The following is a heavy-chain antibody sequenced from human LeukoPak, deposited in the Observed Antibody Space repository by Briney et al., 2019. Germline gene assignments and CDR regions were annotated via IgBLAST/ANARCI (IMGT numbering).Heavy chain of an antibody. Sequence: GGSLRLSCAASGFTFSSDAMSWVRQAPGKGLEWVSAIHPSGINTHHADSVKGRFTISRDNSKNTLYLQMNSLRVEDTAIYYCARDPSTLLPTDDSWGQGTLVAVSS. CDR2: IHPSGINT. V-gene: IGHV3-23*05. D-gene: IGHD2-2*01. CDR1: GFTFSSDA. CDR3: ARDPSTLLPTDDS. J-gene: IGHJ4*02.